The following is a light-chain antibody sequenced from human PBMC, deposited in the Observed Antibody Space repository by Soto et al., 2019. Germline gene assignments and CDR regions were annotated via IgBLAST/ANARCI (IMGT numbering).Light chain of an antibody. Sequence: QSALSQPASVSGSPGQSITISCTGTSSDVGDYNFVSWYQQHPGKAPKPGIYDVSDRPSGVSSRFSGAKSGNTASLTISGLQAEDEADFYCSSYSSTTPHVVFGGGTKVTVI. V-gene: IGLV2-14*03. J-gene: IGLJ2*01. CDR1: SSDVGDYNF. CDR2: DVS. CDR3: SSYSSTTPHVV.